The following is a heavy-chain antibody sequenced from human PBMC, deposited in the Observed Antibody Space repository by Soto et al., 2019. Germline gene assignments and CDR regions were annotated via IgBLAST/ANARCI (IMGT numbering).Heavy chain of an antibody. Sequence: WASVKVSCKASGYTFTSYYMHWVRQAPGQGLEWMGIINPSGGSTSYAQKFQGRVTMTRDTSTSTVYMELSSLRSEDTAVYYCARVPNPAAIPGYNWKQAPDWGQGTLVTVSS. V-gene: IGHV1-46*01. CDR1: GYTFTSYY. CDR3: ARVPNPAAIPGYNWKQAPD. J-gene: IGHJ4*02. CDR2: INPSGGST. D-gene: IGHD2-2*02.